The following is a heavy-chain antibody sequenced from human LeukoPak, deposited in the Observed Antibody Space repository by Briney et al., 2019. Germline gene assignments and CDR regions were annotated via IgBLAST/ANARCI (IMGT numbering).Heavy chain of an antibody. CDR2: INHSGST. V-gene: IGHV4-34*01. D-gene: IGHD3-16*02. Sequence: SETLSLTCAVYGGSFSGYYWSWIRQPPGKGLEWIGEINHSGSTNYNPSLKSRVTISVDTSKNQFSLKLSSVTAADTAVYYCARRGYDYVWGSYRFLFDYWGQGTLVTVSS. CDR1: GGSFSGYY. J-gene: IGHJ4*02. CDR3: ARRGYDYVWGSYRFLFDY.